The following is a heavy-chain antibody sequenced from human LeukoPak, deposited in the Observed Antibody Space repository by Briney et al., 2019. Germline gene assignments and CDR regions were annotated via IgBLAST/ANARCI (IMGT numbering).Heavy chain of an antibody. Sequence: PGGSLRLSCAASGFTFSSYSMNWVRQAPGKGLEWVPSISSSSSYIYYADSVKGRFTISRDNAKNSLYLQMNSLRAEDTAVYYCASDRIAAGSYYYGMDVWGQGTTVTVSS. J-gene: IGHJ6*02. CDR1: GFTFSSYS. V-gene: IGHV3-21*01. CDR2: ISSSSSYI. D-gene: IGHD6-13*01. CDR3: ASDRIAAGSYYYGMDV.